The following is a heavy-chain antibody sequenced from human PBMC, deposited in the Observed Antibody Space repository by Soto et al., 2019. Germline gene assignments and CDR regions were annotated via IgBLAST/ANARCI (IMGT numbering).Heavy chain of an antibody. D-gene: IGHD2-15*01. V-gene: IGHV4-59*08. CDR3: ARHTPAISISDH. J-gene: IGHJ4*02. Sequence: ASETLSLTCTVSNGSISRYYWSWIRQPPGKGLEWIGYIYYSGTTNYNPSLKSRVTISVDTSKNQFSLKLSSVTAADTAVYYCARHTPAISISDHWGQGTLVTVSS. CDR1: NGSISRYY. CDR2: IYYSGTT.